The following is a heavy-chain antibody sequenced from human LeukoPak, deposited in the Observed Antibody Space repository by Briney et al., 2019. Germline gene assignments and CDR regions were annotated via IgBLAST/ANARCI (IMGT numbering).Heavy chain of an antibody. Sequence: SETLSLTCAVYGGSFSGYYWSWIRQPPGKGLEWIGEINHSGSTNYNPSLKSRVTISVDTSKNQFSLKLSCVTAADTAVYYCARGRVSSWYFVYWGQGTLVTVSS. CDR2: INHSGST. CDR1: GGSFSGYY. D-gene: IGHD6-13*01. CDR3: ARGRVSSWYFVY. V-gene: IGHV4-34*01. J-gene: IGHJ4*02.